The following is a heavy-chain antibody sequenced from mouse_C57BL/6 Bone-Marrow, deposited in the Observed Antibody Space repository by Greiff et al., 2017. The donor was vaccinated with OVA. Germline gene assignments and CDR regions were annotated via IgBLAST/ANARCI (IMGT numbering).Heavy chain of an antibody. V-gene: IGHV3-6*01. J-gene: IGHJ3*01. D-gene: IGHD2-2*01. CDR2: ISYDGSN. CDR1: GYSITSGYY. Sequence: VQLQQSGPGLVKPSQSLSLTCSVTGYSITSGYYWNWIRQFPGNKLEWMGYISYDGSNNYNPSLKNRISITRDTSKNQFFLKLKSVTTEDTATYYCARRGGIYYGYDEFAYWGQGTLVTVSA. CDR3: ARRGGIYYGYDEFAY.